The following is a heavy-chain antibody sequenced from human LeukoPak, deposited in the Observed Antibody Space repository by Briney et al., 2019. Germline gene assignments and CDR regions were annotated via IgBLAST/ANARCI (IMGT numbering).Heavy chain of an antibody. CDR2: IWYDGSNK. Sequence: GRSLRLSCAASGFTFSTYGMHWVRQAPGKGLEWVSVIWYDGSNKYYADSVKGRFTISRDNSKNTLYLQMNSLRAEDTAVYYCARVRDCSNTTCYTRYYYYGMDVWGQGTTVTVSS. J-gene: IGHJ6*02. CDR3: ARVRDCSNTTCYTRYYYYGMDV. CDR1: GFTFSTYG. V-gene: IGHV3-33*01. D-gene: IGHD2-2*02.